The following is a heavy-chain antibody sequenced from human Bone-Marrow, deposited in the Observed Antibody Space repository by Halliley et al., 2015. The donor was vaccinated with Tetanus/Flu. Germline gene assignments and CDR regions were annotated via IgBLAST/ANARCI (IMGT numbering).Heavy chain of an antibody. CDR3: ARRDHWAVRFDN. J-gene: IGHJ4*02. D-gene: IGHD3-16*01. CDR1: GGAIASYY. Sequence: TLSLTCTVSGGAIASYYWSWIRQPPGKGLEWIGYIYYSGISNSNPSLKSRVTISLDTSKNQFSLKLTSVTAADTAMYYCARRDHWAVRFDNWGQGALVTVPS. V-gene: IGHV4-59*01. CDR2: IYYSGIS.